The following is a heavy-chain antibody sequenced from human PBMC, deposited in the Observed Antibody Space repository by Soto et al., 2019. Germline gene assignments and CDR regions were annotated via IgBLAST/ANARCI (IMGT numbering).Heavy chain of an antibody. D-gene: IGHD2-15*01. J-gene: IGHJ4*02. V-gene: IGHV3-30*18. CDR2: ISEDGSRK. CDR3: AKVREDLVLLVVLDS. CDR1: GFRFGAYA. Sequence: QVQLVESGGGVVQPGKSVRLSCAASGFRFGAYAMHWVRQAPGKGLEWVAVISEDGSRKYYRDSVKGRFTISRDNSKNTLFLQMDRLRLEDTAVYSCAKVREDLVLLVVLDSWGQGTRVTVSS.